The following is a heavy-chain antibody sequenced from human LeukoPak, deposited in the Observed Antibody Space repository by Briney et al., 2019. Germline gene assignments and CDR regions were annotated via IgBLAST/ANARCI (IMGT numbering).Heavy chain of an antibody. V-gene: IGHV1-18*01. CDR2: ISGYNGNT. CDR3: ARSGHCSGTSCYGEGIDF. Sequence: ASVKVSCKASGYSFSSSGITWARQAPGQGLEWMGWISGYNGNTADAQIFQGRVTMTTDTSTSTAYMELRSLRSDDTAVYFCARSGHCSGTSCYGEGIDFWGQGTLVTVSS. CDR1: GYSFSSSG. J-gene: IGHJ4*02. D-gene: IGHD2-2*01.